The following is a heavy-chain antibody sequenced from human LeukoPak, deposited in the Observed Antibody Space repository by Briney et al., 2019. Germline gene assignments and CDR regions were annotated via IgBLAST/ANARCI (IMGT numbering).Heavy chain of an antibody. Sequence: SETLSLTCTVSGGSISSYYWSWIRQPAGKGLEWTGRIYTSGSTNYNPSLKSRVTISVDTSKNQFSLKLSSVTAADTAVYYCARLRRYCSNTSCPKTLDVWGKGTTVTVSS. J-gene: IGHJ6*04. V-gene: IGHV4-4*07. CDR1: GGSISSYY. D-gene: IGHD2-2*01. CDR2: IYTSGST. CDR3: ARLRRYCSNTSCPKTLDV.